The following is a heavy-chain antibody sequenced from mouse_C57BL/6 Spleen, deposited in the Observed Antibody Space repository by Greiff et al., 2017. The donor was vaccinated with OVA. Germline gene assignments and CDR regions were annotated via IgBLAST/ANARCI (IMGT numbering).Heavy chain of an antibody. CDR2: ISDGGSYT. J-gene: IGHJ4*01. CDR3: ARVTTVVAHYAMDY. CDR1: GFTFSSYA. V-gene: IGHV5-4*03. Sequence: EVMLVESGGGLVKPGGSLKLSCAASGFTFSSYAMSWVRQTPEKRLEWVATISDGGSYTYYPDNVKGRFTISRDNAKNNLYLQMSHLKSEDTAMYYCARVTTVVAHYAMDYWGQGTSVTVSS. D-gene: IGHD1-1*01.